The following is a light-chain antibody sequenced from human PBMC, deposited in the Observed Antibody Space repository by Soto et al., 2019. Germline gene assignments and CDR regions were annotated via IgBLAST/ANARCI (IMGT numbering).Light chain of an antibody. Sequence: DIQMTQSPSSLSASVGDRVTITCQASQDIRNYLNWYQQRPRKAPKVLIYDASKLEKGVPSSFSGSGSGTDFSFTISSLQPEDVATYYCQQYDNLPLTFGGGTKVEIK. CDR2: DAS. V-gene: IGKV1-33*01. CDR1: QDIRNY. CDR3: QQYDNLPLT. J-gene: IGKJ4*01.